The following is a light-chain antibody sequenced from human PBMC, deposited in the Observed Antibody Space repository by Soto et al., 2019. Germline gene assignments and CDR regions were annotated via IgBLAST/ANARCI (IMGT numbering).Light chain of an antibody. CDR1: QGISDY. Sequence: IQMTQSPSSLSASVGDRVTITCRASQGISDYLAWYQQKPGKVPKLLIYAASTLQSGVPSRFTGSGSGTDFTLIISSLQPEDVATYYCQKYDSAPQTFGQGTKVEIK. J-gene: IGKJ1*01. V-gene: IGKV1-27*01. CDR3: QKYDSAPQT. CDR2: AAS.